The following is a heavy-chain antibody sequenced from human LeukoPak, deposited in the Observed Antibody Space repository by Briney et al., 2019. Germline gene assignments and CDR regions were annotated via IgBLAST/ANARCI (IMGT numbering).Heavy chain of an antibody. CDR2: ISSSSSYI. CDR3: ARAGGSTVSHSDY. CDR1: GFTFSSYS. J-gene: IGHJ4*02. V-gene: IGHV3-21*01. D-gene: IGHD4-17*01. Sequence: GGSLRLSCAASGFTFSSYSMNWIRQAPGKGLEWVSSISSSSSYIYYADSVKGRFTISKDNAKNSLYLQMNSLRAEDTAVYYCARAGGSTVSHSDYWGQGTLVTVSS.